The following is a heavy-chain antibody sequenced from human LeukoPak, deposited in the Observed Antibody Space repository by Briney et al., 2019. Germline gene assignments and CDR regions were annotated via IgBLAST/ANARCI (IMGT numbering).Heavy chain of an antibody. D-gene: IGHD1-26*01. Sequence: GGSLRLSCAASGFTFSSYSMNWVSQAPGKGLEWASHITASGTAMFYADSVKGRFTISRDNAKNSLYLQMNSLRDEDTAVYYCASSGSYRFDYWGQGTLVTVSS. J-gene: IGHJ4*02. V-gene: IGHV3-48*02. CDR3: ASSGSYRFDY. CDR2: ITASGTAM. CDR1: GFTFSSYS.